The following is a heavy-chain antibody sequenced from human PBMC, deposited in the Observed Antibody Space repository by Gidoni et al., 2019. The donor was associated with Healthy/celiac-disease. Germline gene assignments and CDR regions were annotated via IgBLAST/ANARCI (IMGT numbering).Heavy chain of an antibody. J-gene: IGHJ4*02. CDR2: IYSGDSP. D-gene: IGHD5-12*01. Sequence: EEQLVESGGGLVQPGGSLRRSCAASGVTVSRDSMSWVRQGSGKGLEWVSVIYSGDSPFYADSVKVRFTISRDSSKNTLYLHMNSLRVEDTAVYYCARDHSGYDPFDYWGQGTLVTVSS. CDR1: GVTVSRDS. CDR3: ARDHSGYDPFDY. V-gene: IGHV3-66*01.